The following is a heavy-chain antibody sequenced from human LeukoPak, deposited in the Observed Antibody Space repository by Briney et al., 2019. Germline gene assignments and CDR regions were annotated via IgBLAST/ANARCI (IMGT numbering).Heavy chain of an antibody. V-gene: IGHV4-38-2*02. CDR1: SYSISSGYY. Sequence: SETLSLTCTVSSYSISSGYYWTWLRPPPGEGLEWIGRTNSNGHTYYSPSLKSRVSISVDTSKNQFSLRLTSVTVADTAVYYCAREAAGGHNWFDPWGQGTLVTVSS. CDR2: TNSNGHT. CDR3: AREAAGGHNWFDP. J-gene: IGHJ5*02. D-gene: IGHD6-13*01.